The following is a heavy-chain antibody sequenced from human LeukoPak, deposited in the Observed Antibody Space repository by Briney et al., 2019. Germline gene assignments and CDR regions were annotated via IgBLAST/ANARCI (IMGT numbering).Heavy chain of an antibody. CDR3: ARDRAGSWFDP. J-gene: IGHJ5*02. CDR2: INPTTGGT. V-gene: IGHV1-2*02. CDR1: GYTFTGYF. Sequence: VASLEVSFKASGYTFTGYFMHLVRQAPGQGLEWMGWINPTTGGTKYPQKFQGRVTMTRDTSISTGYMELSSIKADDTAVYYCARDRAGSWFDPWGQGTLVTVSS.